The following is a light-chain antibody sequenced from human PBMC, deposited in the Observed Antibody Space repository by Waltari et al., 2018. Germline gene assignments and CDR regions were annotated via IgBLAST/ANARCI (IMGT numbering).Light chain of an antibody. J-gene: IGLJ3*02. CDR1: RGDIGSYNF. CDR2: DVS. V-gene: IGLV2-14*01. Sequence: QSALTQPASVSGSPGQSITISCTGSRGDIGSYNFLSWYQQEPGRDPKRSVYDVSQLPSGVSKRFSGSQSGNTAALTISGLQAEDEADYYFSSYTTTSSWVFGGGTKLTVL. CDR3: SSYTTTSSWV.